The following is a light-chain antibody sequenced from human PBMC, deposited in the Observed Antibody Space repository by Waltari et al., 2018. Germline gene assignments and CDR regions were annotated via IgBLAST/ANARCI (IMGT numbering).Light chain of an antibody. CDR2: DDT. CDR3: QVWDSSGDHPV. CDR1: NIRSKT. Sequence: SYVLTQPPSVSVAPGKTARISCAGQNIRSKTVHWYQQRPGQAPVLAIYDDTVRPSGIPDRLSGDDTATLTIARVEAGDEADYYGQVWDSSGDHPVFGGGTRLTVL. V-gene: IGLV3-21*03. J-gene: IGLJ2*01.